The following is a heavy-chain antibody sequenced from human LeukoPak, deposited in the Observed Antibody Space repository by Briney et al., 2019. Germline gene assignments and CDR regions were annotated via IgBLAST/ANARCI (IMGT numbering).Heavy chain of an antibody. V-gene: IGHV3-11*01. D-gene: IGHD2-21*02. CDR3: ARDQSIVVVTAPWFDP. CDR1: GFTFSDYY. CDR2: ISSSGSTI. Sequence: PGGSLRLSCAASGFTFSDYYMSWIRQAPGKGLEWVSYISSSGSTIYYADSVKGRFTISRDNAKNSLYLQMNSLRAEDTAVYYCARDQSIVVVTAPWFDPWGQGTLVTVSS. J-gene: IGHJ5*02.